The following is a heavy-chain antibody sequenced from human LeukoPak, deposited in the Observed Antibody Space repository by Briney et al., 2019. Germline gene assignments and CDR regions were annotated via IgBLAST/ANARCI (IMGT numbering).Heavy chain of an antibody. V-gene: IGHV4-34*01. CDR3: ARSCRGTYYYYGMDV. D-gene: IGHD2-15*01. CDR1: GGSLSGYY. Sequence: SETLSLTCAVYGGSLSGYYWSWIRQPPGKGLEWIGEINHSGSTNYNPSLKRRVTISVDTSKNQFSLKLSSVTAADAAVYYCARSCRGTYYYYGMDVWGQGTTVTVSS. CDR2: INHSGST. J-gene: IGHJ6*02.